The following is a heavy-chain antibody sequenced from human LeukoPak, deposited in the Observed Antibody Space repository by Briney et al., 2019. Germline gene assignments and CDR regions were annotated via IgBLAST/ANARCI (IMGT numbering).Heavy chain of an antibody. V-gene: IGHV3-30-3*01. J-gene: IGHJ4*02. Sequence: GGSLRLSCAASGFPFNTYAMHWVRQAPGKGLEWVAVISYDGTKQYYADSVKGRFTISRDNSKNTLYLQMNSLRGEDTAVYYCASTPEGSSSSGYWGQGTLVTVSS. CDR2: ISYDGTKQ. CDR3: ASTPEGSSSSGY. D-gene: IGHD6-6*01. CDR1: GFPFNTYA.